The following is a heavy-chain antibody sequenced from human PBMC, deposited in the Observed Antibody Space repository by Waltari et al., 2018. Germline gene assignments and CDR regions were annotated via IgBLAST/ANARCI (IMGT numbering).Heavy chain of an antibody. CDR3: ATKRESSASGFDY. D-gene: IGHD6-19*01. CDR1: GGSISSSSYY. CDR2: IYYSGRT. Sequence: QLQLQESGPGLVKPSETLSFTCTVSGGSISSSSYYWGWIRQPPGKGLEWIGRIYYSGRTYDPPPLKSRVTISVDTSKNQFSLKLSSVTAADTAVYYCATKRESSASGFDYWGQGTLVTVSS. J-gene: IGHJ4*02. V-gene: IGHV4-39*01.